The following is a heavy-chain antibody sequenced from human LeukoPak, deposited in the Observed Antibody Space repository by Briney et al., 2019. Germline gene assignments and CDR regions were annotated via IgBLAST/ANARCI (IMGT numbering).Heavy chain of an antibody. CDR2: IKQDGSEK. J-gene: IGHJ4*02. V-gene: IGHV3-7*01. D-gene: IGHD3-22*01. CDR1: GFTFSSYW. Sequence: PGGSLRLSCAASGFTFSSYWMSWVRQAPGKGLEWVANIKQDGSEKYYVDSVKGRFTISRDNAKNSLYLQMNSLRAEDTAVYYCAREGGPHGGYYYDSSGYFDYWGQGTLVTVSS. CDR3: AREGGPHGGYYYDSSGYFDY.